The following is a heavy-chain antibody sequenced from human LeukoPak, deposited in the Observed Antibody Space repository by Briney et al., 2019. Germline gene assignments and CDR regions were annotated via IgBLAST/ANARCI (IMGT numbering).Heavy chain of an antibody. D-gene: IGHD6-19*01. CDR2: IFGGGGT. V-gene: IGHV3-53*01. Sequence: GGSLRLSCAAFGFTVSSNYMSWVRQAPGKGLEWVSVIFGGGGTYYGDCGRGRFTISRGNSKNTLYLQMNSLRAEDTAVYYCASWPGAWYREDFWGQGTLVTVSS. CDR3: ASWPGAWYREDF. CDR1: GFTVSSNY. J-gene: IGHJ4*02.